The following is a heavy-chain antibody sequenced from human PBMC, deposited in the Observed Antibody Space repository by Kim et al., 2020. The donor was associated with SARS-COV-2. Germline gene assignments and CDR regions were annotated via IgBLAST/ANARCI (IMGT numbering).Heavy chain of an antibody. J-gene: IGHJ4*02. CDR2: ST. D-gene: IGHD1-26*01. CDR3: ARLVGAQTPY. Sequence: STNYHPSLKSLVTISVDKSKNQFSLKRSSVTAADTSVYYCARLVGAQTPYWGQGTLVTVSS. V-gene: IGHV4-4*02.